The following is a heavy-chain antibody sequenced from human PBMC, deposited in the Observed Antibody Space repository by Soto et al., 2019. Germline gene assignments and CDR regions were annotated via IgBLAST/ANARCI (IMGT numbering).Heavy chain of an antibody. J-gene: IGHJ3*02. CDR1: GGSISSYY. V-gene: IGHV4-59*01. CDR2: IYYRGST. CDR3: VRARYREPYDAFDI. Sequence: QVQLQESGPGLVKPSETLSLTCTVSGGSISSYYWSWIRQPPGKGLEWIGCIYYRGSTNYNPSLKSRVNISVDTSKSQCSPELSSVTAADTAVYYCVRARYREPYDAFDIWGQGTMVPVSS. D-gene: IGHD4-4*01.